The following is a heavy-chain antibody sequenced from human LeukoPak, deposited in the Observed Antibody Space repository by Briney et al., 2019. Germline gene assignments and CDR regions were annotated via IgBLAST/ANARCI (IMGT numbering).Heavy chain of an antibody. CDR2: MYYSGST. Sequence: SETLSLTCTVAGGSISSGAYWWTWIRQDPVKGLEGIGYMYYSGSTYYNPSLRSRVNISIDTSKNQFSLKLSSVTAAATAVYYCARGHSTSSSYFCNGMDVWGQGTTVTVSS. J-gene: IGHJ6*02. D-gene: IGHD6-6*01. CDR3: ARGHSTSSSYFCNGMDV. CDR1: GGSISSGAYW. V-gene: IGHV4-31*03.